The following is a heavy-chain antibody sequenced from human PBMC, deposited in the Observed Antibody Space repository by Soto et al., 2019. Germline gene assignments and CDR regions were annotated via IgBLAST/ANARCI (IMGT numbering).Heavy chain of an antibody. D-gene: IGHD3-22*01. V-gene: IGHV3-30-3*01. J-gene: IGHJ3*02. Sequence: GGSLRLSCAASGFTFSSYAMHWVRQAPGKGLEWVAVISYDGSNKYYADSVKGRFTISRDNSKNTLYLQMNSLRAEDTAVYYCARGGIYYDSSGYPSDDAFDIWGQGKMVTVSS. CDR1: GFTFSSYA. CDR3: ARGGIYYDSSGYPSDDAFDI. CDR2: ISYDGSNK.